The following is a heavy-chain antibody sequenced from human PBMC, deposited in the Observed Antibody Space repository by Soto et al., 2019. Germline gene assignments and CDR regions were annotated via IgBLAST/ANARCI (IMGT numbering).Heavy chain of an antibody. V-gene: IGHV3-23*01. D-gene: IGHD2-15*01. CDR2: ISDSGSGT. CDR1: GFTFSSCA. CDR3: AKSASVSSATPWFDP. J-gene: IGHJ5*02. Sequence: PVGSLRLSCAASGFTFSSCAMSWVLQAPGKGLEWVSTISDSGSGTYYADSVKGRFTISRDNSKNTLYLQMNKMRADDTAVYYCAKSASVSSATPWFDPWGQGALVTVSS.